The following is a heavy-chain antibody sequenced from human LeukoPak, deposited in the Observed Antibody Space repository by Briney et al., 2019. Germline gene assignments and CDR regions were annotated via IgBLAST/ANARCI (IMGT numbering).Heavy chain of an antibody. Sequence: GRSLRLSCATSGFTFSNAWMNWVRQAPGKWLEWVGRIRSNSDGGTIDYAAPVKGRFTFSRDDSKTTLYLQTTSLQTADTAVYYCARWRSGSCSDWGEGDLVTVSS. CDR2: IRSNSDGGTI. D-gene: IGHD2-15*01. J-gene: IGHJ4*02. CDR3: ARWRSGSCSD. CDR1: GFTFSNAW. V-gene: IGHV3-15*07.